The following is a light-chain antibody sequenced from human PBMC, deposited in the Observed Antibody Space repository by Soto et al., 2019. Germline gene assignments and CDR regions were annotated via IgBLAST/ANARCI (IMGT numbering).Light chain of an antibody. CDR1: QSVTTN. CDR3: QHHDNWLRT. V-gene: IGKV3D-15*01. Sequence: EIVMTQSPATLSVSPGESGTLSCRASQSVTTNLAWYQQTPGQAPRLLIFDASARATGIPARFSGSGSGTEFSLTISRLQSEDFAVYYCQHHDNWLRTFGQGTKVEVK. J-gene: IGKJ1*01. CDR2: DAS.